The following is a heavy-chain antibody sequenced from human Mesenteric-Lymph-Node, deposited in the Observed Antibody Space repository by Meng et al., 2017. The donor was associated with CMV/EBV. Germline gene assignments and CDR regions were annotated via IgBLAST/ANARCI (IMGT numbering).Heavy chain of an antibody. V-gene: IGHV3-21*04. CDR1: GFTFSSYS. CDR3: ARDVGGEAGTWFDP. D-gene: IGHD6-19*01. J-gene: IGHJ5*02. Sequence: GESLKISCAASGFTFSSYSMNWVRQAPGKGLEWVSSISSSSSYIYYADSVKGRFTISRDNAKNSLYLQMNSLRAEDTAVYYCARDVGGEAGTWFDPWGQGTLVTVSS. CDR2: ISSSSSYI.